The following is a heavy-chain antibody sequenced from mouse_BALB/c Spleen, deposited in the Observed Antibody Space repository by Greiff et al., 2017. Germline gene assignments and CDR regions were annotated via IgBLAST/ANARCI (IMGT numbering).Heavy chain of an antibody. CDR1: GFTFNTYA. D-gene: IGHD2-4*01. CDR3: VRHWGMITTAWFAY. J-gene: IGHJ3*01. Sequence: EVQGVESGGGLVQPKGSLKLSCAASGFTFNTYAMNWVRQAPGKGLEWVARIRSKSNNYATYYADSVKDRFTISRDDSQSMLYLQMNNLKTEDTAMYYCVRHWGMITTAWFAYWGQGTLVTVSA. V-gene: IGHV10-1*02. CDR2: IRSKSNNYAT.